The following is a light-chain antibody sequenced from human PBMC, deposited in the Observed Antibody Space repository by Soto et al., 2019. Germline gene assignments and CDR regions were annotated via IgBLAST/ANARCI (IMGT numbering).Light chain of an antibody. CDR2: DVS. J-gene: IGLJ3*02. CDR1: NSDVGGYNY. V-gene: IGLV2-11*01. Sequence: QSALTQPRSVSGSPGQSVTISCTGTNSDVGGYNYVSWYQQYPGKAPKLMIYDVSKRPSGVPDRFSGSKSGNTASLTISGLQAEDEADYCCCSYAGIHTWVFGGGTKLTVL. CDR3: CSYAGIHTWV.